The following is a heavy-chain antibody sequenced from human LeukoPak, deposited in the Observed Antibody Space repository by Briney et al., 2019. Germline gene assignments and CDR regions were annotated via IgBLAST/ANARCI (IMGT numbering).Heavy chain of an antibody. Sequence: GGSLRLSCAASGYTFSSYEMNWVSQAPGKGLEWVSYISSSGSTIYYADSVKGRFTISRDNAKNSLYLQMNSLRAEDTAVYYCARAGRRFGELKLKRWFDPWGQGTLVTVSS. J-gene: IGHJ5*02. CDR3: ARAGRRFGELKLKRWFDP. CDR1: GYTFSSYE. CDR2: ISSSGSTI. D-gene: IGHD3-10*01. V-gene: IGHV3-48*03.